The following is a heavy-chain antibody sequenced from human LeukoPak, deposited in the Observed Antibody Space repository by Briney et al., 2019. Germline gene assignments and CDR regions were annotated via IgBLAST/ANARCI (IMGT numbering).Heavy chain of an antibody. J-gene: IGHJ5*02. D-gene: IGHD3-10*01. CDR3: ASFSWGSGSYNQEAIWSWFDP. CDR1: GGSISAYY. CDR2: FNYSGNT. Sequence: SETLSLTCTVSGGSISAYYWSWIRQPPGKGLEWIGYFNYSGNTNYNPSLKSRVTISVDTSKNQFSLKLSSVTAADTAVYYCASFSWGSGSYNQEAIWSWFDPWGQGTLVIVSS. V-gene: IGHV4-59*08.